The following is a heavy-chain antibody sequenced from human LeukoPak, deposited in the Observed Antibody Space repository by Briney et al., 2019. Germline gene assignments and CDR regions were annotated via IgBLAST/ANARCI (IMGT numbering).Heavy chain of an antibody. CDR1: GYTLTELS. CDR3: ATVGGITFGGVIVSGYFDY. CDR2: FDPEDGET. D-gene: IGHD3-16*02. Sequence: ASAKVSCKVSGYTLTELSMHWVRQAPGKGLEWMGGFDPEDGETIYAQKFQGRVTMTEDTSTDTAYMELSSLRSEDTAVYYCATVGGITFGGVIVSGYFDYWGQGTLVTVSS. V-gene: IGHV1-24*01. J-gene: IGHJ4*02.